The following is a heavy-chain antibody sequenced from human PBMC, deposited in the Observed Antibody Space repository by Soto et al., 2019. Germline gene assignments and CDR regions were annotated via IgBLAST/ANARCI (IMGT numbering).Heavy chain of an antibody. J-gene: IGHJ5*02. V-gene: IGHV4-30-4*01. D-gene: IGHD3-10*01. CDR2: IFYSGTA. CDR1: GDPISSGNHY. CDR3: ARTDYGTAYFDP. Sequence: PSETVSLTCTVSGDPISSGNHYWSWIRQPPGKGLEWIGYIFYSGTAYYNPSLKSRLTISVDTSKNQFSLKLSSVTAADTAVYYCARTDYGTAYFDPWGQGSLVTVSS.